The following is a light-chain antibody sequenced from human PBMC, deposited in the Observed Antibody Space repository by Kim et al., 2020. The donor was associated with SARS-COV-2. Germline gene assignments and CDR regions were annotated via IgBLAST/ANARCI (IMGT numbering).Light chain of an antibody. CDR2: DVT. CDR1: GKDVGGDNY. J-gene: IGLJ3*02. V-gene: IGLV2-11*01. Sequence: GQSVTISCTGTGKDVGGDNYVSWYQHHQGKAPKLLIYDVTKRPSGVPDRFYGSKFGNTASLTISRLQPEDEADYYCCSYAVTYTLVFGGGTQLTVL. CDR3: CSYAVTYTLV.